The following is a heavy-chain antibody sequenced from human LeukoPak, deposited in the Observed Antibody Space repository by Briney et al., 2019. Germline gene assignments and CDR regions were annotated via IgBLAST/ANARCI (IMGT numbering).Heavy chain of an antibody. J-gene: IGHJ5*02. V-gene: IGHV1-18*01. Sequence: ASVKVSCKASGYSFTNYGISWVRQAPGQGLEWMGYIITYNGNTNYAQKVQGRVTTTTDTSTSTAYMELRSLRSDDTAVYYCARDTKRSRARWENLGFDPWGQGTLVTVSS. D-gene: IGHD1-1*01. CDR3: ARDTKRSRARWENLGFDP. CDR2: IITYNGNT. CDR1: GYSFTNYG.